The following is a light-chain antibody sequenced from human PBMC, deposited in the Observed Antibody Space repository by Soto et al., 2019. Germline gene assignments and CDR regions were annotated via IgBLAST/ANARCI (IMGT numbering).Light chain of an antibody. V-gene: IGLV1-40*01. CDR3: QSYDSSLSGSGV. CDR2: ANN. CDR1: SYNIGAGYD. Sequence: QSVLTQPSSVSGAPGQRVTISCSGSSYNIGAGYDVHWYQQLPGTAPKLLISANNIRPSGVPDRFSGSKSGTSASLAITGLQAEAEADYYCQSYDSSLSGSGVFGGGTKVTVL. J-gene: IGLJ3*02.